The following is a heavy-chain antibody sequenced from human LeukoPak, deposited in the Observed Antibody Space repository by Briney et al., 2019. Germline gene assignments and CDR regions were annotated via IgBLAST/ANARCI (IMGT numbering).Heavy chain of an antibody. CDR2: IKQDGSEK. Sequence: GGSLRLSCAASGFTFSSYWMSWVRQAPGKGLEWVANIKQDGSEKYHVDSVKGRFTISRDNAKNSLYLQMNSLRAEDTAVYYCARRGVLEGAITFDYWGQGTLVTVSS. CDR3: ARRGVLEGAITFDY. CDR1: GFTFSSYW. V-gene: IGHV3-7*01. J-gene: IGHJ4*02. D-gene: IGHD1-26*01.